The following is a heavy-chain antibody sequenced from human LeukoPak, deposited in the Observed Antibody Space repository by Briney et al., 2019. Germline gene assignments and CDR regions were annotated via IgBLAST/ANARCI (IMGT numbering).Heavy chain of an antibody. CDR1: GFTFSSYG. J-gene: IGHJ4*02. CDR3: AREGGSGNQIFDY. V-gene: IGHV3-30*03. CDR2: ISYDGSNK. Sequence: GRSLRLSCAASGFTFSSYGMHWVRQAPGKGLEWVAVISYDGSNKYHADSVKGRFTISRDNSKNTLYLQMNSLRAEDTAVYYCAREGGSGNQIFDYWGQGTWSPSPQ. D-gene: IGHD4-23*01.